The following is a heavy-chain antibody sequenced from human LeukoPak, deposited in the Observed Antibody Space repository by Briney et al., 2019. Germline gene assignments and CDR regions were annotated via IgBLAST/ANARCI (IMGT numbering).Heavy chain of an antibody. V-gene: IGHV3-33*08. CDR1: GFTFSGHG. CDR3: ARDISFYADDY. Sequence: QSGGSLRLSCAASGFTFSGHGMHWVRQAPGKGLEWVAVIWSNGITKHYADSVKGRFTISRDSTKSTLYLQLNSLTPEDTAIYYCARDISFYADDYWGQGTLVTVSS. CDR2: IWSNGITK. D-gene: IGHD2/OR15-2a*01. J-gene: IGHJ4*02.